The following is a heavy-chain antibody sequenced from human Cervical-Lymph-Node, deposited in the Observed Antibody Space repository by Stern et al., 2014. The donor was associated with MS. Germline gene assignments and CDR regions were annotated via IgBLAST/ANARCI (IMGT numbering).Heavy chain of an antibody. D-gene: IGHD2-2*01. CDR1: GGSVSRSSYY. J-gene: IGHJ4*02. V-gene: IGHV4-39*01. CDR2: FYYGGPP. CDR3: ARHFSNNVYCSSTSCYFDY. Sequence: QLQLQESGPGLVKPSETLSLTCTVSGGSVSRSSYYWGWIRQPPGKGLEWIGSFYYGGPPSYTPSLKPRFPIPVDTSRTHFPLQLSSVTAADTAVYYCARHFSNNVYCSSTSCYFDYWGQGTLVTVSS.